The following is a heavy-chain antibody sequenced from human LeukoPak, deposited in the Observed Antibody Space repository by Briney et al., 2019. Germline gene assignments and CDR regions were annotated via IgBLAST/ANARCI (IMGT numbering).Heavy chain of an antibody. CDR1: GGTFSSYA. CDR2: IVVGSGNT. J-gene: IGHJ6*03. V-gene: IGHV1-58*02. Sequence: GASVKVSRKASGGTFSSYAISWVRQAPGQRLEWIGWIVVGSGNTNYAQKFQERVTITRDMSTSTAYMELSSLRSEDTAVYYCAADYYYYYMDVWGKGTTVTVSS. CDR3: AADYYYYYMDV.